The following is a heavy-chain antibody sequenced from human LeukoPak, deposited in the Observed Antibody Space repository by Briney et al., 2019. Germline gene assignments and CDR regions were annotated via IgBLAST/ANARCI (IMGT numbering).Heavy chain of an antibody. CDR1: GFTFSSYA. CDR2: ISGSGGST. D-gene: IGHD3-10*01. Sequence: GGSLRLSCAASGFTFSSYAMSWVRQAPGKGLEWVSAISGSGGSTYYADSVKGRFTISRDNSKNTLYLQMNSLRAEGTAVYYCAKFRSYYVLADFDYWGQGTLVTVSS. CDR3: AKFRSYYVLADFDY. J-gene: IGHJ4*02. V-gene: IGHV3-23*01.